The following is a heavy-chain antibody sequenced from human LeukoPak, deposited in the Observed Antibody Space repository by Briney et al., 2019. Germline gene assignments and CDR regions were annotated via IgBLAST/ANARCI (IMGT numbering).Heavy chain of an antibody. CDR3: ARELVVGVAEYFQY. Sequence: GGSLKLPCAASGFTFSNYWMAWIRHAPGRGLEWVANINKDGSEKYYVDSVRGRFTISRDNAKNSLYLQMNSLGAEDTAVYYCARELVVGVAEYFQYWGHGTLVTVSS. V-gene: IGHV3-7*01. D-gene: IGHD2-15*01. CDR1: GFTFSNYW. J-gene: IGHJ1*01. CDR2: INKDGSEK.